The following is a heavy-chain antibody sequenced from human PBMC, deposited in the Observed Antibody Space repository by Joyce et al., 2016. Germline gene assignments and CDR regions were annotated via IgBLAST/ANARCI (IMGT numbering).Heavy chain of an antibody. D-gene: IGHD5-12*01. CDR3: ASLRGGNDYDY. CDR1: GLAFSIYA. V-gene: IGHV3-21*01. J-gene: IGHJ4*02. Sequence: EVQLVESGGGLVKPGESLRLSCAASGLAFSIYALNWVRQTPGKGLEWVSSISSGSEYIYYADSVQGRFTISRDNGKKSLYLEMNRLRVEDTAVYYCASLRGGNDYDYWGQGILVTVSS. CDR2: ISSGSEYI.